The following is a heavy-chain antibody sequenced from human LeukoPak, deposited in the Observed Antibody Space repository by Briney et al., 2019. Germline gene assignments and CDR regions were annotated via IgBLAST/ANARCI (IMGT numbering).Heavy chain of an antibody. Sequence: PSETLSLTCAVYGGSFSGYYWSWIRQPPGKGLEWIGEINHSGSTNYNPSLKSRVTISVDTSKNQFFLKLSSVTAADTAVYYCARVYGDSVYYYGMDVWGQGTTVTVSS. D-gene: IGHD4-17*01. CDR2: INHSGST. V-gene: IGHV4-34*01. CDR1: GGSFSGYY. CDR3: ARVYGDSVYYYGMDV. J-gene: IGHJ6*02.